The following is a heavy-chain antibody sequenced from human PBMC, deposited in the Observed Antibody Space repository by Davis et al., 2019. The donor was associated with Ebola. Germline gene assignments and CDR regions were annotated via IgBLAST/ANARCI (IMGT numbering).Heavy chain of an antibody. D-gene: IGHD4-11*01. V-gene: IGHV3-23*01. CDR3: ARSTVTTFYYYYGMDV. J-gene: IGHJ6*02. CDR1: GFTFSSYA. Sequence: GESLKIPCAASGFTFSSYAMSWVRQAPGKGLEWVSAISGSGGSTYYADSVKGRFTISRNNSKNTLYLQMNSLRAEDTAVYYCARSTVTTFYYYYGMDVWGQGTTVTVSS. CDR2: ISGSGGST.